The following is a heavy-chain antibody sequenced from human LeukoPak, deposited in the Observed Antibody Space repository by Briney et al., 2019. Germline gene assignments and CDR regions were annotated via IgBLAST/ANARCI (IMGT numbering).Heavy chain of an antibody. V-gene: IGHV3-21*01. J-gene: IGHJ4*02. CDR2: ISGSSAYV. CDR1: GFPFSAYS. D-gene: IGHD3-22*01. Sequence: GGSLRLSCAASGFPFSAYSMNWVRRAPGKGLEWVSSISGSSAYVYYADSVKGRFTVSRDNAKNSLYLQMSSLRAEDTAVYYCAKAYYDSSGYSYYIDYWGQGTPVTVSS. CDR3: AKAYYDSSGYSYYIDY.